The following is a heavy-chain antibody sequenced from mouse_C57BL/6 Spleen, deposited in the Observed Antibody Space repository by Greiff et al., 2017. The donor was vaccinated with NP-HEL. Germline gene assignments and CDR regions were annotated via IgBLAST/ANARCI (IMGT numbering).Heavy chain of an antibody. D-gene: IGHD1-1*01. CDR2: ISNGGGST. CDR3: ARLYYYGSSPLFDY. Sequence: EVQRVESGGGLVQPGGSLKLSCAASGFTFSDYYMYWVRQTPEKRLEWVAYISNGGGSTYYPDTVKGRFTISRDNAKNTLYLQMSRLKSEDTAMYYCARLYYYGSSPLFDYWGQGTTLTVSS. CDR1: GFTFSDYY. J-gene: IGHJ2*01. V-gene: IGHV5-12*01.